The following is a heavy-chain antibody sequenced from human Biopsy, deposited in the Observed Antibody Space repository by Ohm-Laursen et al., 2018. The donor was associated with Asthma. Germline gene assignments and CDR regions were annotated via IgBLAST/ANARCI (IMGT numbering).Heavy chain of an antibody. D-gene: IGHD2-2*01. CDR2: INSVFGTT. J-gene: IGHJ4*02. CDR1: GGTFNTYV. CDR3: ARKAGSCISRTCYSLDF. V-gene: IGHV1-69*01. Sequence: SSAKVSCKSPGGTFNTYVIGWVRQAPGQGHEWMGGINSVFGTTTYPQKFQDRVTITADDSTSTVYMELSSLRSEDTAVYYCARKAGSCISRTCYSLDFWGQGTLVTVSS.